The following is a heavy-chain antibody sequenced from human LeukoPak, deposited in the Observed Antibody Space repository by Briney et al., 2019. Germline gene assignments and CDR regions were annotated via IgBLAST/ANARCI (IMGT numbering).Heavy chain of an antibody. CDR1: GGTFSSYV. Sequence: ASVKVSCKASGGTFSSYVISWVRQAPGQGLEWMGRIIPILGIANYAQKFQGRVTITADKSTSTAYMELSSLRSEDTAVYYCARDPPSAAARWLQQSITLDYWGQGTLVTVSS. CDR2: IIPILGIA. D-gene: IGHD5-24*01. V-gene: IGHV1-69*04. J-gene: IGHJ4*02. CDR3: ARDPPSAAARWLQQSITLDY.